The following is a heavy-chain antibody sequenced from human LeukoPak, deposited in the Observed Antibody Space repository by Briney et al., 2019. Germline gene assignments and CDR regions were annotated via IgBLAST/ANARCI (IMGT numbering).Heavy chain of an antibody. CDR2: ISYSSSHI. D-gene: IGHD5-24*01. CDR1: GVTFSDYY. CDR3: AKARRRGDGYNSYGMDV. Sequence: PGGSLRLSCAASGVTFSDYYMAWIRQAPGKGLEWLSYISYSSSHINLADSVKGRFTVSRDIAHNSLYLQMNSLRSDDTAVYYCAKARRRGDGYNSYGMDVWGQGTTVTVSS. V-gene: IGHV3-11*05. J-gene: IGHJ6*02.